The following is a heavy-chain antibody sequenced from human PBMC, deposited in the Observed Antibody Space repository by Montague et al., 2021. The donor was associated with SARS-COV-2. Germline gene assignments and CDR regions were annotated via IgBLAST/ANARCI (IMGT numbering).Heavy chain of an antibody. D-gene: IGHD3-22*01. CDR2: ISHDGSNK. CDR1: GFTFSSYG. CDR3: AKGGIVVPYFDY. V-gene: IGHV3-30*18. J-gene: IGHJ4*02. Sequence: SLRLSCAASGFTFSSYGMHWVRQAPGKGLEWVADISHDGSNKYYVDSVKGRFTISRDNSKNTLYLQMNSLRAEDTAVYYCAKGGIVVPYFDYWGQGTLVTVSS.